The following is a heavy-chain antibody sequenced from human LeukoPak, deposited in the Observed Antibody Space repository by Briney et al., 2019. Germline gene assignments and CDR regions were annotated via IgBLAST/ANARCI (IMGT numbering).Heavy chain of an antibody. CDR3: ARGIKAVLRSFDWSNRNDP. CDR1: GYTFTSYY. Sequence: ASVKVSCKASGYTFTSYYINWVRQATGQGLEWMGWMNPNSGNTGYAQKFKGRVTMTRNTSISTAYMELSSLRSEDTAVYYCARGIKAVLRSFDWSNRNDPWGQGTLVTVSS. V-gene: IGHV1-8*01. D-gene: IGHD3-9*01. J-gene: IGHJ5*02. CDR2: MNPNSGNT.